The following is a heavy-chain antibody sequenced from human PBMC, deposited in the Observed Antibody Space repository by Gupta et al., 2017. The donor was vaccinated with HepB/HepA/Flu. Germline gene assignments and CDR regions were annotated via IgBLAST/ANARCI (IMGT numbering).Heavy chain of an antibody. V-gene: IGHV3-43*02. Sequence: EVQLVESGGGVVQPGGSLRLSCAASGFTLDDYAMHWVRQAPGKGLEWVSLISGDGGGTYYADSVKGRFTISRDNSKNSLYLQMNTLRTEDTALYYCAKDNLVGATNWFDPWGQGTLVTVSS. J-gene: IGHJ5*02. CDR3: AKDNLVGATNWFDP. D-gene: IGHD1-26*01. CDR2: ISGDGGGT. CDR1: GFTLDDYA.